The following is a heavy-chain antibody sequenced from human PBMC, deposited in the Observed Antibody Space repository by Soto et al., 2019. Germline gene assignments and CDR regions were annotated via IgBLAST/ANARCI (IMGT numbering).Heavy chain of an antibody. CDR2: TSYDGGNK. CDR1: GFTFSSYA. D-gene: IGHD6-13*01. CDR3: AKTKYSSSWYRGGFDC. V-gene: IGHV3-30*18. Sequence: QVQLVESGGGVVQPGRSLRLSCAASGFTFSSYAMHWVRQAPGKGLVWVALTSYDGGNKYYADSVKSRFTISRDNSKNTLFLQMNSLRPEDTAVYYCAKTKYSSSWYRGGFDCWGQGERVTVSS. J-gene: IGHJ4*02.